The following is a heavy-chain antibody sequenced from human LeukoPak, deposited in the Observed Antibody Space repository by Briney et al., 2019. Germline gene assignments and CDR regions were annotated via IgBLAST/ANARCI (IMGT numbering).Heavy chain of an antibody. CDR2: IYTSGST. J-gene: IGHJ4*02. CDR1: GGSISSYC. CDR3: ARDVCDSTTCYRRGGFDH. V-gene: IGHV4-4*07. Sequence: PSETLSLTCTVSGGSISSYCWSWIRQPAGKGLEWIGRIYTSGSTTYNPSLKSRVTMSVDTSKNQFSLKLSSVTAADTAMYYCARDVCDSTTCYRRGGFDHWGQGALVTVSS. D-gene: IGHD2-2*01.